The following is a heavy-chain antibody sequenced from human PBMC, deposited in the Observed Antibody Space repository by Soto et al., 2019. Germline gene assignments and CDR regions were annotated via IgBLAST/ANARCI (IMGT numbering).Heavy chain of an antibody. CDR3: ARIESIARNWFDP. CDR1: GYSFTNYC. Sequence: PGESLKISCNGSGYSFTNYCISWVLLMPGKGLEWMGNIDPVDSYTNYGPSFQGHVTFSVDTSIGTAYLQWSSLKASDTAMYYCARIESIARNWFDPWGQGTLVTVSS. J-gene: IGHJ5*02. D-gene: IGHD6-13*01. V-gene: IGHV5-10-1*01. CDR2: IDPVDSYT.